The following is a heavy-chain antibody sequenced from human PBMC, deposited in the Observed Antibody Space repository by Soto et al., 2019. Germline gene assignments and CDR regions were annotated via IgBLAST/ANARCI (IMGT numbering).Heavy chain of an antibody. CDR3: AKDPKGDSSSWYDVSGIDYYYGMDV. CDR1: GFTFSSYA. D-gene: IGHD6-13*01. CDR2: ISYDGSNK. V-gene: IGHV3-30-3*01. J-gene: IGHJ6*02. Sequence: PGGSLRLSCAASGFTFSSYAMHWVRQAPGKGLEWVAVISYDGSNKYYADSVKGRFTISRDNSKNTLYLQMNSLRAEDTAVYYCAKDPKGDSSSWYDVSGIDYYYGMDVWGQGTTLTVSS.